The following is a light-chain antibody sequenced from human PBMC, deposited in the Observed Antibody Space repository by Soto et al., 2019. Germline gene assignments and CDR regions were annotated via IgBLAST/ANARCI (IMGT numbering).Light chain of an antibody. J-gene: IGKJ1*01. CDR1: QSVSNNY. CDR2: GAS. Sequence: EIGVTQSPGTLSLSPGERATLSCRASQSVSNNYLAWYQQKPGQAPRLLIYGASNRATGIPDRFSGSGSGTDFTLTISRLEPEDFAVYYCQQYGSSGTFGQGTKVDIK. V-gene: IGKV3-20*01. CDR3: QQYGSSGT.